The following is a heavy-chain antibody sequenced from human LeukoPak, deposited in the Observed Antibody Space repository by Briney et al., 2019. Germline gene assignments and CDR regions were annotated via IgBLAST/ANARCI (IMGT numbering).Heavy chain of an antibody. D-gene: IGHD3-3*01. CDR3: ARDGMVTYYDFWSGPDY. V-gene: IGHV3-30*02. Sequence: GESLKISCAASGFTFSNYGMHWVRQAPGKGLEWVSFIRYDGSNKYYADSVKGRFTISRHNSKNTLFLQMNSLRAEDTAVYYCARDGMVTYYDFWSGPDYWGQGTLVTVSS. CDR2: IRYDGSNK. J-gene: IGHJ4*02. CDR1: GFTFSNYG.